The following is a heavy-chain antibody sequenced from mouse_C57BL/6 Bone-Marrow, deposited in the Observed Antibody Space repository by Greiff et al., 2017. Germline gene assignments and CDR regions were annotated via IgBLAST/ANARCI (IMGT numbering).Heavy chain of an antibody. J-gene: IGHJ2*01. Sequence: VQLQQPGAELVMPGASVKLSCKASGYTFTSYWMHWVKQRPGQGLEWIGEIDPSDSYTNYNQKFKGKATLTVDKSSSTAYMQLSSLTSEDSAVYYCARESNWDYFDYWGKGTTLTVSS. CDR1: GYTFTSYW. CDR2: IDPSDSYT. D-gene: IGHD4-1*01. V-gene: IGHV1-69*01. CDR3: ARESNWDYFDY.